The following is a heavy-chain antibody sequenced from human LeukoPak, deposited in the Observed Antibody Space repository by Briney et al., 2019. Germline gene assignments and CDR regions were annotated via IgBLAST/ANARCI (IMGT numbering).Heavy chain of an antibody. CDR2: IKSKTDGGTT. V-gene: IGHV3-15*01. D-gene: IGHD2-15*01. Sequence: GGSLRLSCAASGFTFSNAWMSWVRQAPGKGLEWVGRIKSKTDGGTTHYGAPVKGRFTISRDDSKNTLFLQMNSLKIEDTAVYYCTTEVLYVVAATRDYWGQGTLVTVSS. CDR1: GFTFSNAW. J-gene: IGHJ4*02. CDR3: TTEVLYVVAATRDY.